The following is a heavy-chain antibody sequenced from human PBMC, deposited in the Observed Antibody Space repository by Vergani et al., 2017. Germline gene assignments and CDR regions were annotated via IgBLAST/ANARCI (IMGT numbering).Heavy chain of an antibody. CDR3: AKDVLGYSGSSCNAYYYGMDV. D-gene: IGHD2-15*01. CDR1: GFTFDGYA. Sequence: EVQLVESGGFVVQPGGSLRLSCAASGFTFDGYAMHWVRQAPGKGLEWVSLISWDGGSTYYADSVKGRFTISRDNSKNSLYLQMNSLRAEDTALYYCAKDVLGYSGSSCNAYYYGMDVWGQGTTVTVS. J-gene: IGHJ6*02. CDR2: ISWDGGST. V-gene: IGHV3-43D*04.